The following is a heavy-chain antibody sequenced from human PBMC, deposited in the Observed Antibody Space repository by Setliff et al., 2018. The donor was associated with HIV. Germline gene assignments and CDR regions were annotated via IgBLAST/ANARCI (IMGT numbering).Heavy chain of an antibody. Sequence: PGGSLRLSCAASGFNFRSYGMTWVRQAPGKGLDWVAHIGSSNTRYYADSVKGRFTISRDNAKNSLYLQMNSLGAEDTAVYYCAKSYFDRSGYLGSWGQGTLVTVSS. D-gene: IGHD3-22*01. V-gene: IGHV3-48*01. CDR1: GFNFRSYG. CDR2: IGSSNTR. J-gene: IGHJ5*02. CDR3: AKSYFDRSGYLGS.